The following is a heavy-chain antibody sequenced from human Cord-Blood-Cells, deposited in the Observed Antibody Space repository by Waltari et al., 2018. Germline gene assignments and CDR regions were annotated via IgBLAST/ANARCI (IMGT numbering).Heavy chain of an antibody. J-gene: IGHJ5*02. CDR1: GFSLSTSGVG. Sequence: QITLKESGPTLVKPTQTLTLTCTFSGFSLSTSGVGVGWIRQPPGKALEWLALIYWYDDKRYSPSLKSRLTITKDTSKNQVVLTMTNMDPVDTATYYCAHRPPGHTIFRVVREFDPWGQGTLVTVSS. D-gene: IGHD3-3*01. CDR2: IYWYDDK. CDR3: AHRPPGHTIFRVVREFDP. V-gene: IGHV2-5*01.